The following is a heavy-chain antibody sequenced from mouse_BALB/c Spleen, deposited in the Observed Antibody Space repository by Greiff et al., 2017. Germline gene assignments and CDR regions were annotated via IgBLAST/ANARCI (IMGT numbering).Heavy chain of an antibody. V-gene: IGHV5-6-5*01. D-gene: IGHD1-1*01. Sequence: EVHLVESGGGLVKPGGSLKLSCAASGFTFSSYAMSWVRQTPEKRLEWVASISSGGSTYYPDSVKGRFTISRDNARNILYLQMSSLRSEDTAMYYCARRDYGSSYWYFDGWGAGTTVTVSS. CDR1: GFTFSSYA. CDR2: ISSGGST. CDR3: ARRDYGSSYWYFDG. J-gene: IGHJ1*01.